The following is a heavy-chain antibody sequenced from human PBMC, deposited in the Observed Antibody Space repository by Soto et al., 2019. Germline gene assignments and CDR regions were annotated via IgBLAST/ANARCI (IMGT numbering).Heavy chain of an antibody. CDR3: AHGDPLDFHF. J-gene: IGHJ4*02. CDR1: GFSLSTSGEA. D-gene: IGHD3-10*01. V-gene: IGHV2-5*01. CDR2: IYWNGIE. Sequence: QITLKESGPPLVQPTQTLTLTCTFSGFSLSTSGEAVGWIRQPPGKALEWLALIYWNGIERYSPSLKSRLTITNDTSKTQVVLTMTNMDPVDTDTYYCAHGDPLDFHFWGQGTLVTVSP.